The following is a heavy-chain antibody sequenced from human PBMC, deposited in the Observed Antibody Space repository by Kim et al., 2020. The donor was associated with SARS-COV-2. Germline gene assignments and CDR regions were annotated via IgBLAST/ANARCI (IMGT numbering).Heavy chain of an antibody. CDR3: ARVLSYGSGGYYGYYYYYMDV. D-gene: IGHD3-10*01. V-gene: IGHV1-8*01. J-gene: IGHJ6*03. CDR2: MNPNSGNT. CDR1: GYTFTSYD. Sequence: ASVKVSCKASGYTFTSYDINWVRQSTGQGLEWMGWMNPNSGNTGYAQKFQGRVTMTRNTSISTAYMELSSLRSEDTAVYYFARVLSYGSGGYYGYYYYYMDVWGKGTTVTVSS.